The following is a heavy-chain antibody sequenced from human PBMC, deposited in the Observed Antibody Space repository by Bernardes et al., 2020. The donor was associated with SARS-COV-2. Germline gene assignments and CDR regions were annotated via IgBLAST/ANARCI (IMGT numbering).Heavy chain of an antibody. J-gene: IGHJ5*02. CDR1: GFTVSSNY. D-gene: IGHD3-22*01. CDR3: ARSGLYDSSGYYHINWFDP. Sequence: GSLRLSCAASGFTVSSNYMSWVRQAPGKGLEWVSVIYSGGSTYYADSVEGRFTISRDNSKNTLYLQMNSLRVEDTAVYYCARSGLYDSSGYYHINWFDPWGQGTLVTVSS. CDR2: IYSGGST. V-gene: IGHV3-53*01.